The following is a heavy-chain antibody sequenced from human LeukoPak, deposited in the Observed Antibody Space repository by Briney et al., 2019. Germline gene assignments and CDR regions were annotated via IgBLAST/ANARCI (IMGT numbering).Heavy chain of an antibody. D-gene: IGHD2-2*01. V-gene: IGHV3-23*01. CDR3: ASGSFGDIVVVPAAMHY. CDR2: LSGSGGST. Sequence: GGSLRLSCAASGFTFSNYAMSWVRQAPGKGLEWVSALSGSGGSTYYADSVKGRFTISGDNAKNSLYLQMNSLRAEDTAVYYCASGSFGDIVVVPAAMHYWGQGTLVTVSS. J-gene: IGHJ4*02. CDR1: GFTFSNYA.